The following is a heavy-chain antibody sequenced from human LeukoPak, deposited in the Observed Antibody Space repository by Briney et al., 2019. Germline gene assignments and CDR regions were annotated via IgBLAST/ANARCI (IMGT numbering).Heavy chain of an antibody. J-gene: IGHJ4*01. D-gene: IGHD2-15*01. V-gene: IGHV5-51*01. CDR3: ARRESGGSIDY. CDR2: IYPGDSDT. Sequence: GESLKISCKGSGYSFTNYWIGWVRQVPGKGLEWMGIIYPGDSDTRYSPSLQGQITISVDKSIATAYLPWSSLKASDTAIYYCARRESGGSIDYWGHGTLVTVSS. CDR1: GYSFTNYW.